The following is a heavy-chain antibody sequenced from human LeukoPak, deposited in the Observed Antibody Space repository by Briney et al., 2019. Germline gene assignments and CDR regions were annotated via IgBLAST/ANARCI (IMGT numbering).Heavy chain of an antibody. Sequence: GGSLRLSCPAAGFIFSNSGMHSARQAPGKGLEWVAAIWYDGSNKYYADSVKGRFTISRDNSKNTLYMQMNSLRAEDTSVYYCGGDQACSRSSCYGGFDCWGQGTLVTVSS. V-gene: IGHV3-33*01. CDR2: IWYDGSNK. CDR3: GGDQACSRSSCYGGFDC. D-gene: IGHD2-2*01. CDR1: GFIFSNSG. J-gene: IGHJ5*01.